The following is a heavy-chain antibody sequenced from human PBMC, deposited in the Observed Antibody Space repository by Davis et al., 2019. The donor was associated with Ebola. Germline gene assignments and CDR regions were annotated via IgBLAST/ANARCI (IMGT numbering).Heavy chain of an antibody. CDR1: GYTFTSYW. V-gene: IGHV5-51*01. D-gene: IGHD3-10*01. J-gene: IGHJ6*02. CDR2: IYPGDSDT. Sequence: KVSCKASGYTFTSYWIAWVRQVPGKGLEWMGIIYPGDSDTRYSPSFQGQVTISADKSISTAYLQWSSLKASDTAMYYCARRGVDYYYGMDVWGQGTTVTVSS. CDR3: ARRGVDYYYGMDV.